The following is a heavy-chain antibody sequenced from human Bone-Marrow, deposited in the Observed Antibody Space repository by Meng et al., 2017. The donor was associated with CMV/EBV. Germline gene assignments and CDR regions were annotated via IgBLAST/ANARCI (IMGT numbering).Heavy chain of an antibody. Sequence: GESLKISCAASGFTFSSYWMHWARQAPGKGQVWVSGINSAGSTTDYADSVKGRFTISRDNAKNSLYLQMNSLRAEDTAVYYCARVPSPGDTAMVLVDYWGQGTRVTGSS. CDR3: ARVPSPGDTAMVLVDY. CDR2: INSAGSTT. D-gene: IGHD5-18*01. J-gene: IGHJ4*02. CDR1: GFTFSSYW. V-gene: IGHV3-74*01.